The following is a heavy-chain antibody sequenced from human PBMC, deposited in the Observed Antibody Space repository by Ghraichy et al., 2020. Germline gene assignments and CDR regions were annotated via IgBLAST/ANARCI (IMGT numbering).Heavy chain of an antibody. CDR1: GFTFSSYA. Sequence: GESLNISCAASGFTFSSYAMSWVRQAPGKGLEWVSAISGSGGSTYYADSVKGRFTISRDNSKNTLYLQMNSLRAEDTAVYYCAKSSSGYDFWSGYPHPFDYWGQGTLVTVSS. CDR2: ISGSGGST. V-gene: IGHV3-23*01. D-gene: IGHD3-3*01. CDR3: AKSSSGYDFWSGYPHPFDY. J-gene: IGHJ4*02.